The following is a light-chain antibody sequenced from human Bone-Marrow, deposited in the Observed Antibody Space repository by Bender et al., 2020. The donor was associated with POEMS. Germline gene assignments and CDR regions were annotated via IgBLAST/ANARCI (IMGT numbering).Light chain of an antibody. J-gene: IGLJ2*01. Sequence: QSALTQPASVSGSAGQSVTIPCTATSSDFDNFNIVSWYQQHPGKAPKLVVYEAIKRPSRVSGRFSGSTSGNTASLTISGLQAEDEANYYCSSYTSSSTLVFGGGTKLTVL. CDR3: SSYTSSSTLV. V-gene: IGLV2-14*02. CDR1: SSDFDNFNI. CDR2: EAI.